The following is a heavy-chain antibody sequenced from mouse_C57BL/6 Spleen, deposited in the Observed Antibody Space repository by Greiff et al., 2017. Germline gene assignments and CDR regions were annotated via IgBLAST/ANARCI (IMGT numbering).Heavy chain of an antibody. CDR1: GYTFTSYW. J-gene: IGHJ2*01. D-gene: IGHD2-12*01. CDR2: IDPSDSYT. Sequence: QVQLQQPGAELVKPGASVKLSCKASGYTFTSYWMQWVKQRPGQGLEWIGKIDPSDSYTNYNQKFKGKATLTVDTSSSTAYMQLSSLTSEDAAVYYCARWYCYRYYFDYWGQGTPLTVSA. CDR3: ARWYCYRYYFDY. V-gene: IGHV1-50*01.